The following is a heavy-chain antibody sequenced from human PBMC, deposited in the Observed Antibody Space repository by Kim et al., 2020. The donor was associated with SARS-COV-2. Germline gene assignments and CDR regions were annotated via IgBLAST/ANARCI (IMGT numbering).Heavy chain of an antibody. V-gene: IGHV4-59*08. CDR1: GGSISSYY. Sequence: SETLSLTCTVSGGSISSYYWSWIRQPPGKGLEWIGYIYYSGSTNYNPSLKSRVTISVDTSKNQFSLKLSSVTAADTAVYYCSRLGSYQNDYWGQGTLVTVSS. CDR2: IYYSGST. CDR3: SRLGSYQNDY. D-gene: IGHD3-10*01. J-gene: IGHJ4*02.